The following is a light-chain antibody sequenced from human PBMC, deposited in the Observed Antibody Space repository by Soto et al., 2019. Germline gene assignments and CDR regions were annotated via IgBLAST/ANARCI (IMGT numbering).Light chain of an antibody. CDR1: QTVNNN. CDR2: GAS. CDR3: QQYKNWPL. J-gene: IGKJ5*01. Sequence: EIVLTQSPDTLSLSPGERATLPCRASQTVNNNYVAWYQQKPGQAPRLLIYGASSRATGVPAKFSGSGSGTEFTLTISSLQSEDFAVYYCQQYKNWPLFGQGTLLE. V-gene: IGKV3D-15*01.